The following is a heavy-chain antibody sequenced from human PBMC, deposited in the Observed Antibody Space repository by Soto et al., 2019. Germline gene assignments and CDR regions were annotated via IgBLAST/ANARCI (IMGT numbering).Heavy chain of an antibody. CDR3: ERYRREAVAGYTLDN. J-gene: IGHJ4*02. D-gene: IGHD6-13*01. CDR1: GGRISSNY. V-gene: IGHV4-59*01. Sequence: SQTLSLSVTVSGGRISSNYWTWIRQPPGKGLEWIWHVYNSGSTDYTPSLKSRVTISEETSNSQFYLKVKSMTAADTAVYYCERYRREAVAGYTLDNWGQGILVTV. CDR2: VYNSGST.